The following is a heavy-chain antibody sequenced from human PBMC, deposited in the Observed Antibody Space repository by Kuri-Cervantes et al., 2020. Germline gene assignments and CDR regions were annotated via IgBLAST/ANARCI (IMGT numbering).Heavy chain of an antibody. CDR3: ARVYDSSGHLGQLDY. V-gene: IGHV4-30-4*01. Sequence: LRLSCTVSGGSISSGDYYWSWIRQPPGKGLEWIGEINHSGSTNYNPSLKSRVTISVDTSKNQFSLKLSSVTAADTAVYYCARVYDSSGHLGQLDYWGQGTLVTVSS. J-gene: IGHJ4*02. CDR1: GGSISSGDYY. CDR2: INHSGST. D-gene: IGHD3-22*01.